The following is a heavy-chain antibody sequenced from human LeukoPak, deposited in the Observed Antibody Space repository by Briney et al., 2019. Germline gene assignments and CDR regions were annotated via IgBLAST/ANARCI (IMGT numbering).Heavy chain of an antibody. D-gene: IGHD3-16*01. CDR2: ITDSGGAN. J-gene: IGHJ4*02. Sequence: PGGFLRLSCAASGFTFSSYSMNWVRQAPGKGLEWVSYITDSGGANYYADSVKGRFTISRDNAKNSLYLQVSSLRDEDTGIYYCARDHNWGFDYWGQGALVTVSS. CDR1: GFTFSSYS. V-gene: IGHV3-48*02. CDR3: ARDHNWGFDY.